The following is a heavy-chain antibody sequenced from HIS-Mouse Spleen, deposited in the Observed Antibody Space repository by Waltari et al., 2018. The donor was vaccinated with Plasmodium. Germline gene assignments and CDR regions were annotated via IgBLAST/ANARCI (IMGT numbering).Heavy chain of an antibody. CDR1: GYTFTRYY. CDR3: GRDCGSPGSSSSYYYGMDV. Sequence: QVQLVQSGAEVKKPGASVKVSCKASGYTFTRYYMHWVRQAPGQGLEWMGIINPSGGSTSYAQKVQGRGTMNRDTSTSTVYMELSSLRSEDTAVYYCGRDCGSPGSSSSYYYGMDVWGQGTTVTVSS. D-gene: IGHD6-6*01. V-gene: IGHV1-46*03. J-gene: IGHJ6*02. CDR2: INPSGGST.